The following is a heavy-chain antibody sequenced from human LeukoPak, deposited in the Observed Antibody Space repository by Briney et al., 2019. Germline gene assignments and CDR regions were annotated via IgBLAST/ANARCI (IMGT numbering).Heavy chain of an antibody. CDR1: AVSITGYY. Sequence: SESLSLTCGVHAVSITGYYWSWLHQPPGEALEWIGEVDPRGYTNYNPSLHSRVTMSVDTSKNQLFLNLTSLTAADTAIYYCARIRCGPTQHRCYNYWGRGALVTV. J-gene: IGHJ4*02. V-gene: IGHV4-34*01. D-gene: IGHD2-21*01. CDR3: ARIRCGPTQHRCYNY. CDR2: VDPRGYT.